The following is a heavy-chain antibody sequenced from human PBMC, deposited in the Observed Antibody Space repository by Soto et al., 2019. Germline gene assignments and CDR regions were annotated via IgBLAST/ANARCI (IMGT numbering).Heavy chain of an antibody. CDR3: ARGSSPGVTMVRGVIGNYGLDV. CDR2: IKHSGST. CDR1: AGSFSGYY. J-gene: IGHJ6*02. Sequence: SETLSLTCAVDAGSFSGYYWSWIRQPPGKGREWIGEIKHSGSTNYNPSLKSRITISVVTSKNQFSLKLSSVTAADTAVYYCARGSSPGVTMVRGVIGNYGLDVWGQGTMVTVSS. D-gene: IGHD3-10*01. V-gene: IGHV4-34*01.